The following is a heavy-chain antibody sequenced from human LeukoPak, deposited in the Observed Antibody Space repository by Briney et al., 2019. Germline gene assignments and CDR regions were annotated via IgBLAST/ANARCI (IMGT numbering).Heavy chain of an antibody. CDR1: GYTFTSYY. J-gene: IGHJ4*02. V-gene: IGHV1-46*01. D-gene: IGHD3-3*01. CDR2: INPSGGST. CDR3: ARGFDGITIFGVVNTFDY. Sequence: ASVKISCKASGYTFTSYYMHWVRQAPGQGLEWMGIINPSGGSTSYAQKFQGRVTMTRDTSTSTVYMELSSLRSEDTAVYYCARGFDGITIFGVVNTFDYWGQGTMVTVSS.